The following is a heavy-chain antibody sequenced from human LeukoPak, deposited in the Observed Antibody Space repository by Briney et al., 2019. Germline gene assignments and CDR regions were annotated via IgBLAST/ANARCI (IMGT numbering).Heavy chain of an antibody. CDR1: GYTFSSFD. J-gene: IGHJ5*02. V-gene: IGHV1-2*02. CDR2: INPNSGGT. CDR3: ARGEYSSSWIPHNWFDP. Sequence: PAASVKVSCKASGYTFSSFDINWVRQAPGQGLEWMGWINPNSGGTNYAQKFQGRVTMTRDTSISTAYMELSRLRSDDTAVYYCARGEYSSSWIPHNWFDPWGQGTLVTVSS. D-gene: IGHD6-6*01.